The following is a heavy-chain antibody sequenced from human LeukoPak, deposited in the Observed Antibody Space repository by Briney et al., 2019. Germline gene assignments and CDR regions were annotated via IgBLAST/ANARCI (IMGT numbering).Heavy chain of an antibody. CDR2: IHYSGST. D-gene: IGHD3-10*01. CDR3: ARDIGMVRGVMTASRRAFDI. CDR1: GGSISSYY. V-gene: IGHV4-59*12. Sequence: SETLSLTCAVSGGSISSYYWSWIRQPPGKGLECIGYIHYSGSTDYNPSLKTRVTISVDTSKNQFSLKLSSVTAADTAVYYCARDIGMVRGVMTASRRAFDIWGQGTMVTVSS. J-gene: IGHJ3*02.